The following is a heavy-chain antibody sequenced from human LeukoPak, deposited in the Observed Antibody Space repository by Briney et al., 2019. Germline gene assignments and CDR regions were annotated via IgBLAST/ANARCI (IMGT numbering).Heavy chain of an antibody. CDR3: SRDKAESILDY. V-gene: IGHV3-48*01. Sequence: GGSLRLSCAASGFTFSTYSMDWVRQAPGKGLEWVSYISSSSSTIYYADSVKGRFTISRDFAKNSLYLQMNSLRAEDTAVYYFSRDKAESILDYWGQGTLVTVSS. CDR1: GFTFSTYS. J-gene: IGHJ4*02. CDR2: ISSSSSTI. D-gene: IGHD6-13*01.